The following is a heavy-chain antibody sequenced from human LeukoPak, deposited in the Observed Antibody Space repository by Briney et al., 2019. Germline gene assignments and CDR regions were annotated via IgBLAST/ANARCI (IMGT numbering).Heavy chain of an antibody. Sequence: ASVKVSCKVSGYTFTDYYMHWVQQAPGKGLEWMGLVDPEDGETIYAEKFQGRVTITADTSTDTAYMELSSLRSEDTAVYYCAGGYSSGREGDYWGQGTLVTVSS. CDR3: AGGYSSGREGDY. CDR1: GYTFTDYY. V-gene: IGHV1-69-2*01. D-gene: IGHD6-19*01. CDR2: VDPEDGET. J-gene: IGHJ4*02.